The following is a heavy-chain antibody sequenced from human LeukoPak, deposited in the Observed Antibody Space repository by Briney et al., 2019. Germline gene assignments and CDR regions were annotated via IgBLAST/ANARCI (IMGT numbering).Heavy chain of an antibody. CDR1: GFNFNYYA. Sequence: GGSLRLSCAASGFNFNYYAMTCVRQAPGKGLEWVSTKGNSRGSESYGDAVRGRFTISRDNSGNIVYLQMHSLRPEDTAVYYCSRVKYGGNSAYHFDYWGQGTLVTVSS. D-gene: IGHD4-23*01. V-gene: IGHV3-23*01. CDR2: KGNSRGSE. J-gene: IGHJ4*02. CDR3: SRVKYGGNSAYHFDY.